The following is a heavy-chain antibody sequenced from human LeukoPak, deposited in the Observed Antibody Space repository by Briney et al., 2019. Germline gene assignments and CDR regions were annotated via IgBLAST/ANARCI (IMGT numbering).Heavy chain of an antibody. CDR1: GGSFSGYY. D-gene: IGHD3-10*01. CDR2: INHSGST. CDR3: ARGYGSGSYFIPYFDY. V-gene: IGHV4-34*01. J-gene: IGHJ4*02. Sequence: SETLSLTCAVYGGSFSGYYWSWIRQPPGKGLEWIGEINHSGSTNYNPSLKSRATISVDTSKNQFSLKLSSVTAADTAVYYCARGYGSGSYFIPYFDYWGQGTLVTVSS.